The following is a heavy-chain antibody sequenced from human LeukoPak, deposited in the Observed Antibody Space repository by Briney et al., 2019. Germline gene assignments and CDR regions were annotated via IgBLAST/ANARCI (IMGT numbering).Heavy chain of an antibody. J-gene: IGHJ4*02. D-gene: IGHD6-13*01. CDR3: ASMIAAAGICY. CDR2: IIPILGIA. Sequence: GASVKVSCKASGGTFSSHAISWVRQAPGQGLEWMGRIIPILGIANYAQKFQGRVTITADKSTSTAYMELSSLRSEDTAVYYCASMIAAAGICYWGQGTLVTVSS. CDR1: GGTFSSHA. V-gene: IGHV1-69*04.